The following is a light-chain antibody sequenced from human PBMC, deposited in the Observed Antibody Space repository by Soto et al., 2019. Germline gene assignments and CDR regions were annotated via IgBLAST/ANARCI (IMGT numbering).Light chain of an antibody. J-gene: IGKJ4*01. CDR2: IAS. Sequence: EVVLTQSPATLSVSPGERATLSCGASQSVGTNLAWYQQRVGQAPRLLIYIASKRATGVPARFSGNGSGTEFTLTISSLQSEDFAVYYCQQYNDWPPFTFGGGTKVDIK. V-gene: IGKV3-15*01. CDR1: QSVGTN. CDR3: QQYNDWPPFT.